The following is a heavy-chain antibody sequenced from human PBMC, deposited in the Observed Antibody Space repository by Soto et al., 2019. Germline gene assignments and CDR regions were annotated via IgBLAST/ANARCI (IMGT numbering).Heavy chain of an antibody. CDR1: GGSISSYY. V-gene: IGHV4-59*08. J-gene: IGHJ3*02. D-gene: IGHD4-17*01. Sequence: QVQLQESGPGLVKPSETLSLTCTVSGGSISSYYWSWIRQPPGKGLEWIGYIYYSGSTNYNPSLKSRVTISVDTSKNQFSLKLSSVTAADTAVYYCARHYLGTVTRTVFSAFDIWGQGTIVTVSS. CDR3: ARHYLGTVTRTVFSAFDI. CDR2: IYYSGST.